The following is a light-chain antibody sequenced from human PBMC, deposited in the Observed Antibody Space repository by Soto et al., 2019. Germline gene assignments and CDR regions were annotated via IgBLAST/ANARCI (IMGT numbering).Light chain of an antibody. J-gene: IGKJ1*01. CDR3: HQYDQWPQWT. CDR2: VAS. V-gene: IGKV3-15*01. Sequence: EIVVTQSPATLSVSPGERVILSCRASQSVGSNLAGYQQKPGQAPRLLLFVASTRATSFPARFIGSGSGTEFTLTISSLQSEDFAVYSCHQYDQWPQWTFGQGTKVEIK. CDR1: QSVGSN.